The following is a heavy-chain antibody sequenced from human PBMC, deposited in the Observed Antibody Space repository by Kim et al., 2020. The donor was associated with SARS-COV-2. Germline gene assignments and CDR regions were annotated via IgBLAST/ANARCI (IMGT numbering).Heavy chain of an antibody. CDR1: GYSFTSYW. CDR3: ARRTLLYGSGSYAFYI. Sequence: GESLKISCKGSGYSFTSYWIGWVRQMPGKGLEWMGIIYPGDSDTRYSPSFQGQVTISADKSISTAYLQWSSLKASDTAMYYCARRTLLYGSGSYAFYIWGQGTMVTVSS. CDR2: IYPGDSDT. V-gene: IGHV5-51*01. D-gene: IGHD3-10*01. J-gene: IGHJ3*02.